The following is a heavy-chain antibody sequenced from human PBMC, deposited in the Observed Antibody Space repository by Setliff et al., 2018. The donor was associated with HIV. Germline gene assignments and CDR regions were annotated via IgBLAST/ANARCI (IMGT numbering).Heavy chain of an antibody. D-gene: IGHD4-17*01. J-gene: IGHJ3*01. V-gene: IGHV4-39*07. CDR3: ARVQMAYAAFDV. CDR2: ISYSGTT. Sequence: PSETLSLTCTVSGASVNSNNYYWGWIRQPPGKGLPWIGDISYSGTTYYNPSLTSRVTLSVDTSKHQFSLKLSSVTAADTAVYYCARVQMAYAAFDVWGQGTMVTVSS. CDR1: GASVNSNNYY.